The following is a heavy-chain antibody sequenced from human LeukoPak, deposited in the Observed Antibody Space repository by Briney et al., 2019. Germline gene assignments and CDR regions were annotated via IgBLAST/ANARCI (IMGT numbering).Heavy chain of an antibody. V-gene: IGHV1-8*01. Sequence: ASVKVSCKASGYTFTSYDINWVRQATGQGLEWMGWMNPNGGNTGYAQKFQGRVTMTRNTSISTAYMELSSLRSEDTAVYYCARVYSSSWYYYYGMDVWGQGTTVTVSS. D-gene: IGHD6-13*01. CDR2: MNPNGGNT. J-gene: IGHJ6*02. CDR3: ARVYSSSWYYYYGMDV. CDR1: GYTFTSYD.